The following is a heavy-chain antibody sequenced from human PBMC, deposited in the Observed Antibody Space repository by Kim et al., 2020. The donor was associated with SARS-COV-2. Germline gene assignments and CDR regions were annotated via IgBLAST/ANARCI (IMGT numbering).Heavy chain of an antibody. Sequence: SETLSLTCAVYGGSFSGYYWSWIRQPPGKGLEWIGEINHSGSTNYNPSLKSRVTISVDTSKNQFSLKLSSVTAADTAVYYCARGKRVAAAANKNWFDPWGQGTLVTVSS. CDR1: GGSFSGYY. V-gene: IGHV4-34*01. J-gene: IGHJ5*02. CDR3: ARGKRVAAAANKNWFDP. CDR2: INHSGST. D-gene: IGHD6-13*01.